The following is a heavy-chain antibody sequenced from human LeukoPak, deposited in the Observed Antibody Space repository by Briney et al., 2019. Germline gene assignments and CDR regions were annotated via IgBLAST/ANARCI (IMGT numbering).Heavy chain of an antibody. CDR2: IYYSGST. D-gene: IGHD2-15*01. CDR1: GGSISSSSYY. Sequence: SETLSLTCTVSGGSISSSSYYWGWIRQPPGKGLEWIGSIYYSGSTYYNPSLKSRVTISVDTSKNQFSLKLSSVTAADTAVYYCAKDHPDDYWGQGTLVTVSS. J-gene: IGHJ4*02. CDR3: AKDHPDDY. V-gene: IGHV4-39*07.